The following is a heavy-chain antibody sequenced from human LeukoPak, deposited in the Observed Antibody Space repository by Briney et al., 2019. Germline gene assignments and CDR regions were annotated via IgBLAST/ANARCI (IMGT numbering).Heavy chain of an antibody. Sequence: NPSETLSLTCTVSGGSISSYYWSWIRQSPGKGLEWIGYIDYSGSAYYNPSLKSRVTISVDTAKNQFSLKLSSVTAADTAVYYCARQGYHWFDPWGQGTLVTVSS. CDR3: ARQGYHWFDP. V-gene: IGHV4-59*08. D-gene: IGHD6-13*01. CDR2: IDYSGSA. J-gene: IGHJ5*02. CDR1: GGSISSYY.